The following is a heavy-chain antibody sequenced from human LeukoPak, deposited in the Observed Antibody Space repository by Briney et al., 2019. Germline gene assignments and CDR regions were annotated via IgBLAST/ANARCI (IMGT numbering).Heavy chain of an antibody. CDR3: ARSRTSSPYDKNLNF. V-gene: IGHV3-21*01. D-gene: IGHD1-14*01. J-gene: IGHJ4*02. CDR1: GFTFSSYT. CDR2: ISSSINYI. Sequence: GGSLRLSCAASGFTFSSYTMSWVREAPGKGLEWVSSISSSINYIYHADSAKGRFTISRDDAQNSVYLQMNSLKDEDTAVYYCARSRTSSPYDKNLNFWGQGTLVIVSS.